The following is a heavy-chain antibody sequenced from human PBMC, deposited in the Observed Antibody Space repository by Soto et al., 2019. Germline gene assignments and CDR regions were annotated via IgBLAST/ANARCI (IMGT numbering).Heavy chain of an antibody. CDR3: ARGDQEQLPGGAFVY. CDR2: IIPIFGTA. D-gene: IGHD6-6*01. Sequence: QVQLVQSGAEVKKPGSSVKVSCKASGGTFSSYAISWVRQAPGQGLEWMGGIIPIFGTANYAQKFQGRVTIXXDXSXITAYMELSSLRSEDTAVYYCARGDQEQLPGGAFVYWGQGTLVTVSS. CDR1: GGTFSSYA. V-gene: IGHV1-69*12. J-gene: IGHJ4*02.